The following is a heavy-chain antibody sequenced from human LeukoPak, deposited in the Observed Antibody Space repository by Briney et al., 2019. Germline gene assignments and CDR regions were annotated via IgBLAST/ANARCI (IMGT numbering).Heavy chain of an antibody. CDR2: NHPNNGNT. J-gene: IGHJ5*02. Sequence: ASVNVSCKASVYTFKTYGISWMRQAPGQGLEWMGWNHPNNGNTNNGQKVQGTLPMTTDTSTSTAYMELRSLRSDDTAVYYCARDREAARAGWFDRWGQGTLVTVSS. CDR1: VYTFKTYG. V-gene: IGHV1-18*01. CDR3: ARDREAARAGWFDR. D-gene: IGHD6-6*01.